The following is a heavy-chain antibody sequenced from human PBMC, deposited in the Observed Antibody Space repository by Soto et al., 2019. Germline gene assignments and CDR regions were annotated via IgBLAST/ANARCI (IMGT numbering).Heavy chain of an antibody. D-gene: IGHD2-2*01. V-gene: IGHV4-59*01. CDR3: GRVGRCRECSSTRCYYTLGYYYGRDV. CDR1: GGPISSYY. J-gene: IGHJ6*02. Sequence: PSETLSLTCTVSGGPISSYYCSWIRQPPWKGLEWIGYIYYSGITNYNPSLKSRVTISVDTSKNQFSLKLSSVTAADTAVYYYGRVGRCRECSSTRCYYTLGYYYGRDVWGQGTTVTVSS. CDR2: IYYSGIT.